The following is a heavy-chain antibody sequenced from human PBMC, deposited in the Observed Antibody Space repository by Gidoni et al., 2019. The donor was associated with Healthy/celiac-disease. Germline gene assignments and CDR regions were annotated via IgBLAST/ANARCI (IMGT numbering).Heavy chain of an antibody. CDR2: ISGSGGST. D-gene: IGHD6-13*01. CDR1: GFTFSSYA. CDR3: AKKHYSSSWPGEFDY. J-gene: IGHJ4*02. V-gene: IGHV3-23*01. Sequence: EVQLLESGGGLVQPGGSLRLSCAASGFTFSSYAMRWVRQAPGKGLEWVSAISGSGGSTYYADSVKGWFTISRDNSKNTLYLQMNSLRAEDTAVYYCAKKHYSSSWPGEFDYWGQGTLVTVSS.